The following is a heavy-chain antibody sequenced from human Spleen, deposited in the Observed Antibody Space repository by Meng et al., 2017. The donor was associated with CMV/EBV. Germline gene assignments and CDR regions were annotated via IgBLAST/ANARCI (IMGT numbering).Heavy chain of an antibody. V-gene: IGHV3-30-3*01. J-gene: IGHJ4*02. CDR1: GFTFSSYA. Sequence: GGSLRLSCAASGFTFSSYAMHWVRQAPGKGLEWVAVISYDGSNKYYADSVKGRFTISRDNSKNTLYLQMNSLRAEDTAVYYCARVHSSGWHFDYWGQGTLVTVSS. CDR2: ISYDGSNK. D-gene: IGHD6-19*01. CDR3: ARVHSSGWHFDY.